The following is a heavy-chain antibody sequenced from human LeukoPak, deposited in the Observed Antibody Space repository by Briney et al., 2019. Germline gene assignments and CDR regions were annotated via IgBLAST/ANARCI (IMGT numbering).Heavy chain of an antibody. Sequence: GGSLRLSCAASRFSFRSYGMHWVRLAPGKGLEWVGLIWFDGSEKYYAESVKGRFTISRDNSKNTVYLQVNSLRAEDTAVYHCARAMSYYFDYWGPGTLVTVSS. CDR3: ARAMSYYFDY. D-gene: IGHD3-10*01. J-gene: IGHJ4*02. V-gene: IGHV3-33*01. CDR2: IWFDGSEK. CDR1: RFSFRSYG.